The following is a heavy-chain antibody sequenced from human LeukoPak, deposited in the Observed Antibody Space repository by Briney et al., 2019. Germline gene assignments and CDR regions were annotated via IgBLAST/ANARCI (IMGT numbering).Heavy chain of an antibody. CDR2: IYPGDSDT. D-gene: IGHD6-19*01. V-gene: IGHV5-51*01. Sequence: GESLKISCNASGYSFTSYWIGRVRQMPGKGLEWMGIIYPGDSDTRYSPSFQGQVTISADKSISTAYLQWSSLKASDTAMYYCARTQRAGTDYYYYGMDVWGQGTTVTVSS. CDR1: GYSFTSYW. CDR3: ARTQRAGTDYYYYGMDV. J-gene: IGHJ6*02.